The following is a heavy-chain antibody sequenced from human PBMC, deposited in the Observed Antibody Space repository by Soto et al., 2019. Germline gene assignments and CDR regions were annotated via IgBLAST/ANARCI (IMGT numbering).Heavy chain of an antibody. Sequence: SVKVSCKASGGTFSSYTISWVRQAPGQGLEWMGRIIPILGIANYAQKFQGRVTITADKSMSTAYMELSSLRSEDTAVYYCARDSPGEPFDYWGQGTLVTVSS. V-gene: IGHV1-69*04. CDR1: GGTFSSYT. CDR3: ARDSPGEPFDY. D-gene: IGHD3-10*01. CDR2: IIPILGIA. J-gene: IGHJ4*02.